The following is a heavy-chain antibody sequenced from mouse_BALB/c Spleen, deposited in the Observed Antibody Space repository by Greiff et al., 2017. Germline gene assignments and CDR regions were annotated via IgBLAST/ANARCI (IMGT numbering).Heavy chain of an antibody. V-gene: IGHV3-2*02. D-gene: IGHD4-1*01. CDR1: GYSITSDYA. Sequence: EVHLVESGPGLVKPSQSLSLTCTVTGYSITSDYAWNWIRQFPGNKLEWMGYISYSGSTSYNPSLKSRISITRDTSKNQFFLQLNSVTTEDTATYYCAREELDAMDYWGQGTSVTVSS. J-gene: IGHJ4*01. CDR3: AREELDAMDY. CDR2: ISYSGST.